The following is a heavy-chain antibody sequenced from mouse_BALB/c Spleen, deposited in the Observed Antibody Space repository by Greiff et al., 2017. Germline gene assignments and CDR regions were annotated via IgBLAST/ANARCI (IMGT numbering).Heavy chain of an antibody. CDR2: ISNGGGST. D-gene: IGHD2-5*01. Sequence: EVMLVESGGGLVQPGGSLKLSCAASGFTFSSYTMSWVRQTPEKRLEWVAYISNGGGSTYYPDTVKGRFTISRDNAKNTLYLQMSSLKSEDTAMYYCARHSKWGAMDYWGQGTSVTVSS. CDR1: GFTFSSYT. V-gene: IGHV5-12-2*01. J-gene: IGHJ4*01. CDR3: ARHSKWGAMDY.